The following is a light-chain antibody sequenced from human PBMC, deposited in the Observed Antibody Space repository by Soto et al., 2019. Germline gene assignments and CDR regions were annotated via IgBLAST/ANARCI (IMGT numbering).Light chain of an antibody. CDR1: QSFRGL. CDR2: DAY. Sequence: EVVLTQSPVTLSLSPGERATLSCRASQSFRGLLAWYQQKPGQAPRLLIYDAYNRATGIPPRFSGSGSGTDFTLTISSLEPEDSAVYYCQQYGTPPQTFGQGTKVDIK. J-gene: IGKJ1*01. V-gene: IGKV3-11*01. CDR3: QQYGTPPQT.